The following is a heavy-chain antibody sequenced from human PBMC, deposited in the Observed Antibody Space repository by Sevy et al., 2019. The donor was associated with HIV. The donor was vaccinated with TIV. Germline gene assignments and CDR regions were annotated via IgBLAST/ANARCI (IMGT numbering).Heavy chain of an antibody. D-gene: IGHD1-26*01. CDR2: IRPDGSDK. CDR3: AGGVGLDC. J-gene: IGHJ4*02. Sequence: GGSLRLSCAASGFTFSPYWMTWVRQAPGKGLEWVANIRPDGSDKYYVDSVKGRFTISRDNAKNSLYLQMNSLRADDTAIYYLAGGVGLDCWGQGALVTVSS. V-gene: IGHV3-7*04. CDR1: GFTFSPYW.